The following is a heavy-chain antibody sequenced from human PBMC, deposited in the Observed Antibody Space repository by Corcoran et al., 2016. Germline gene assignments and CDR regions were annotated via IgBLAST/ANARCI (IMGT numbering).Heavy chain of an antibody. CDR2: IYPGDSDT. D-gene: IGHD6-19*01. Sequence: EVQLVQSGAEVKKPGESLKISCKGSGYSFTSYWIGWVRQMPGKGLEWMGIIYPGDSDTRYSPSFQGQVTIPADKSISTAYLQWSSLKASDTAMYYCARCGSIAVAGDAFDIWGQGTMVTVSS. V-gene: IGHV5-51*01. CDR1: GYSFTSYW. J-gene: IGHJ3*02. CDR3: ARCGSIAVAGDAFDI.